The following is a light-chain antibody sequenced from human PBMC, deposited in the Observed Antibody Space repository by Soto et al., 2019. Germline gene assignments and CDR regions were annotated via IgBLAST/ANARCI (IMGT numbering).Light chain of an antibody. V-gene: IGLV2-23*01. Sequence: QSALTQPASVSGSPGQSITISCTGTSSDVGSYNLVSWYQQHPGKPPKLMISEASKRPSGVANRFSGSKSGNTASLTITGLEAEDEADYYCYQQAGSSTPSVFGSGTKLTVL. CDR1: SSDVGSYNL. CDR2: EAS. CDR3: YQQAGSSTPSV. J-gene: IGLJ2*01.